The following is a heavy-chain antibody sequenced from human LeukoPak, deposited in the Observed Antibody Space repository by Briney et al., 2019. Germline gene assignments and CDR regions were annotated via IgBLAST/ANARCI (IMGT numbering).Heavy chain of an antibody. J-gene: IGHJ4*02. CDR3: ARQGLAAAGPPTIGY. D-gene: IGHD6-13*01. CDR1: GYSFTSYW. V-gene: IGHV5-51*01. CDR2: IYPGDSDT. Sequence: GESLKISCKGSGYSFTSYWIGWVRQMPAKGLEWMGIIYPGDSDTRYSPSFQGQVTISADKSISTAYLQWSSLKASDTAMYYCARQGLAAAGPPTIGYWGQGTLVTVSS.